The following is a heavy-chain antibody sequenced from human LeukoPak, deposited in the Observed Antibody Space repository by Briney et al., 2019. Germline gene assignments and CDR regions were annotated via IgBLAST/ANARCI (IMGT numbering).Heavy chain of an antibody. V-gene: IGHV3-64D*06. Sequence: GGSLRLSCSASGFTFNNYAMHWVRQAPGKGLEYVSAITSNGGTTYYGDSVKGRFTISRDNSKNTVYLQMSSLRPEGTAVYYCVKDLTGSGDYWGQGTLVTVSS. J-gene: IGHJ4*02. D-gene: IGHD3-10*01. CDR3: VKDLTGSGDY. CDR1: GFTFNNYA. CDR2: ITSNGGTT.